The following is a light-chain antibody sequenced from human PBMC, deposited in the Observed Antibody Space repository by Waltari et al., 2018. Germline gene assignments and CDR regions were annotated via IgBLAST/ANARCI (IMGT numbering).Light chain of an antibody. CDR3: MQGTRWPGT. Sequence: DIVMTQSPLSLPVTLGQPASISCRSSQSLVYRDGNTYLTWFQQRPGQSPRRLIYKVSNRDSGVPDRFSGSGSDTDFTLKISRVEAEDVGVYYCMQGTRWPGTFGQGTKVEI. J-gene: IGKJ1*01. CDR1: QSLVYRDGNTY. V-gene: IGKV2-30*01. CDR2: KVS.